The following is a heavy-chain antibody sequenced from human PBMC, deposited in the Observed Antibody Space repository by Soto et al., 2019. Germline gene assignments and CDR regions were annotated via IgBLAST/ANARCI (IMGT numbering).Heavy chain of an antibody. CDR2: ISASTRNT. J-gene: IGHJ2*01. CDR1: GYTFSDYA. CDR3: VRCYCSVGSCYACLHFDL. Sequence: QVQLVQSGGEVKKPGASVKVSCRASGYTFSDYAISWVRQAPGQGLEWMGWISASTRNTDQAQNFQGRVIMTLDTSTNTAYMELRSLRSDDTAVYYCVRCYCSVGSCYACLHFDLWGRGTLVTVSS. V-gene: IGHV1-18*01. D-gene: IGHD2-15*01.